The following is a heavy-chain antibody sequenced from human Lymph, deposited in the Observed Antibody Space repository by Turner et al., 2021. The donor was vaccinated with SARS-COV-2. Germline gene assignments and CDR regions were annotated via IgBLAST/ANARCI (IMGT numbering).Heavy chain of an antibody. CDR1: GFTFSSYW. CDR3: AREDTVMVYDY. CDR2: IKQDGSEK. Sequence: EVQLVESGGGLVQPGESLRLSCATSGFTFSSYWMSLVRQAPGKGLEWVANIKQDGSEKYYVDSVKGRFTISRDNAKNSLYLQMNSLRAEDTAVYYCAREDTVMVYDYWGQGTLVTVSS. J-gene: IGHJ4*02. V-gene: IGHV3-7*03. D-gene: IGHD5-18*01.